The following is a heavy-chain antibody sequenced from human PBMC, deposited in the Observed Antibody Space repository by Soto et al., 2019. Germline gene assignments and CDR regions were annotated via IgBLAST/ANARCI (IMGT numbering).Heavy chain of an antibody. J-gene: IGHJ4*02. CDR2: ITWQSDIV. V-gene: IGHV3-9*01. D-gene: IGHD3-22*01. CDR3: AKDKGAYFYDTTGYLDH. Sequence: LRLSCVVSGFNFDDYTMHCVRQVPGKGLEWVSGITWQSDIVDYADSVKGRFTISRDNAKMSLYLQMNSLRPEDTAFYYCAKDKGAYFYDTTGYLDHWGQGALVTASS. CDR1: GFNFDDYT.